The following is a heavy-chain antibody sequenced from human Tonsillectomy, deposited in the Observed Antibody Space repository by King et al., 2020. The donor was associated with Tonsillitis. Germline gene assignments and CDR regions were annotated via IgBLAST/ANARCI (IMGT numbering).Heavy chain of an antibody. CDR3: AKGLDYSDFDYSDYDYYYYGLDI. Sequence: VQLVESGGGVVQPGGSLSLSCAASGFTFSTYGMHWVRQAPGKGLEWVAFIRYDGSNKYYADSVKGRFTISRDNSKNTLSLQMNTLRPEDTAVYYCAKGLDYSDFDYSDYDYYYYGLDIWGQGTTVTVSS. CDR1: GFTFSTYG. J-gene: IGHJ6*02. V-gene: IGHV3-30*02. D-gene: IGHD4-11*01. CDR2: IRYDGSNK.